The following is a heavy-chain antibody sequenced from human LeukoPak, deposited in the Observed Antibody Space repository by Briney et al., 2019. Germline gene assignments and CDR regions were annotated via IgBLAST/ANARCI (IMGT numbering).Heavy chain of an antibody. CDR1: GGTFSSYA. Sequence: SVKVSCKASGGTFSSYAISWVRQAPGQGLEWMGGIIPIFGTANYAQKFQGRVTITADESTSTAYMELSSLRSEDTAVYYCATGPRDDYDSSGTAYWGQGALVTVSS. CDR2: IIPIFGTA. CDR3: ATGPRDDYDSSGTAY. J-gene: IGHJ4*02. V-gene: IGHV1-69*13. D-gene: IGHD3-22*01.